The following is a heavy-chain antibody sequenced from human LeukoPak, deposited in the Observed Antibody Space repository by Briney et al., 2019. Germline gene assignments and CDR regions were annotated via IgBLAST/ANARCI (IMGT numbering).Heavy chain of an antibody. Sequence: GGSLRLSCAASGFTFSSYAMSRVRQAPGKGLEWVSAISGSGGSTYYADTVKGRFTISRDNSKNTLYLQMNSLRAEDTAVYYCAKKGGYSYGHLYYFDYWGQGTLVTVSS. CDR2: ISGSGGST. D-gene: IGHD5-18*01. J-gene: IGHJ4*02. V-gene: IGHV3-23*01. CDR1: GFTFSSYA. CDR3: AKKGGYSYGHLYYFDY.